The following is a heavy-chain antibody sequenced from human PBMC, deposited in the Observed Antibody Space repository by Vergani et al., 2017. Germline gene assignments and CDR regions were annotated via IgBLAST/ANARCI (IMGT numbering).Heavy chain of an antibody. CDR3: ARASGSSGWHYGMDV. D-gene: IGHD6-19*01. Sequence: QVQLVQSGAEVKKPGASVKVSCKASGYTFTGYYMHWVRQAPGQGLEWMGWINPNSGGTNYAQKLQGWVTMTSDTSISTAYMELSRLRSDGRAVYYCARASGSSGWHYGMDVWGQGTTVTVSS. V-gene: IGHV1-2*04. CDR2: INPNSGGT. J-gene: IGHJ6*02. CDR1: GYTFTGYY.